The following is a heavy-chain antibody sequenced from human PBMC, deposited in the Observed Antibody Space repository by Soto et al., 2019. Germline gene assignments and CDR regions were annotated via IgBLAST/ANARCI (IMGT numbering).Heavy chain of an antibody. CDR2: IDYNGVT. Sequence: SETLSLTCTVTGGSIYRSGYYWGWIRQPPGRGLEWIGNIDYNGVTYSNPSLKSRVTISRDTSKNQFSLKLTSVTAADTALYYCGKVLVGATGHTDSDSWGPGTLVTVPQ. D-gene: IGHD2-15*01. J-gene: IGHJ4*02. CDR3: GKVLVGATGHTDSDS. V-gene: IGHV4-39*01. CDR1: GGSIYRSGYY.